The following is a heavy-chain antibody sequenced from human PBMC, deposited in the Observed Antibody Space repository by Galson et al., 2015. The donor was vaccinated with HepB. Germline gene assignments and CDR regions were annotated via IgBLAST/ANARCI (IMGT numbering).Heavy chain of an antibody. CDR1: GYSFTTYW. CDR3: ARGGYCSSTSCTGVGYYYYGMDV. V-gene: IGHV5-10-1*01. D-gene: IGHD2-2*01. Sequence: QSGAEVKKPGESLKISCKGSGYSFTTYWIAWVRQMPGKGLEWMGRIDPSDSYTNYSPSFQGHVTISADKSISTAYLQWSSLKASDTAMYYCARGGYCSSTSCTGVGYYYYGMDVWGLGTTVTVSS. J-gene: IGHJ6*02. CDR2: IDPSDSYT.